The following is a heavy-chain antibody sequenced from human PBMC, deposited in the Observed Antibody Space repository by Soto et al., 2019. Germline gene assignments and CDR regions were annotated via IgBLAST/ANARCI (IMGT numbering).Heavy chain of an antibody. CDR3: ARDRLRLGELSLIGYFDY. CDR2: ISYDGINE. V-gene: IGHV3-30*15. J-gene: IGHJ4*02. CDR1: GFTFTSYA. Sequence: GGSLRLSCEASGFTFTSYAMHWVRQAPGKGLEWVAVISYDGINEYYADSVKGRFTISRDNSKNTLFLQMSSLRVEDTAVYYCARDRLRLGELSLIGYFDYWGQGTLVTVTS. D-gene: IGHD3-16*02.